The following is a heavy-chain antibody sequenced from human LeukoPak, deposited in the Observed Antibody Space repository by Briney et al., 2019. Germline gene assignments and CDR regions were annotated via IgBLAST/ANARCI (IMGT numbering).Heavy chain of an antibody. CDR2: IYYSGST. CDR1: GGSFSGYS. Sequence: SETLSLTCVVYGGSFSGYSWSWIRQPPGKGLEWIGYIYYSGSTNYNPSLKSRVTISVDTSKNQFSLKLSSVTAADTAVYYCARSIVVFWYFDLWGRGTLVTVSS. CDR3: ARSIVVFWYFDL. J-gene: IGHJ2*01. D-gene: IGHD3-22*01. V-gene: IGHV4-59*01.